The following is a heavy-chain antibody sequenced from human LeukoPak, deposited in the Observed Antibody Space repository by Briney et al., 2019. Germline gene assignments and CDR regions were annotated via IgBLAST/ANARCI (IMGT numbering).Heavy chain of an antibody. CDR1: GFTFSSYA. Sequence: GGSLRLSCAASGFTFSSYAMHWVRQAPGKGLEWVAVISYDGSNKYYADSVKGRFTFSRDNSKNTLYLQMNSLQIEDTAVYYCTTAPYIWGNYRLNYWGQGNLVTVSS. D-gene: IGHD3-16*02. J-gene: IGHJ4*02. V-gene: IGHV3-30-3*01. CDR2: ISYDGSNK. CDR3: TTAPYIWGNYRLNY.